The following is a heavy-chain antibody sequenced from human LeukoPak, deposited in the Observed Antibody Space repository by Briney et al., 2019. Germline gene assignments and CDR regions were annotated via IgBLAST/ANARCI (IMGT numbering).Heavy chain of an antibody. CDR3: PRGRRGGDYGMDV. CDR1: GGSFSGYY. V-gene: IGHV4-34*01. CDR2: INHSGST. J-gene: IGHJ6*02. D-gene: IGHD4-17*01. Sequence: SETLTLTCAVNGGSFSGYYWSWIRQPPGKGLEWIGEINHSGSTNYNPSLKSRVTISVDTSKNQFSLKLSSVTAADTAVYYCPRGRRGGDYGMDVWGQGTTVTVSS.